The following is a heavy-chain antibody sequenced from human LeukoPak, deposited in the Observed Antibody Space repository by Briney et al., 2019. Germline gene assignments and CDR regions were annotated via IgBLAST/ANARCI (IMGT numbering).Heavy chain of an antibody. CDR1: GFNFIAYA. D-gene: IGHD6-13*01. CDR3: AKDFDGSTWFGRNYMDV. V-gene: IGHV3-23*01. J-gene: IGHJ6*03. CDR2: IDGSGRTT. Sequence: GGSLRLSCAASGFNFIAYAMSWVRQAPGKGLEWVSSIDGSGRTTYYADSVKGRFTISRDNSKNTLYLQMNSLRAEDTAVYYCAKDFDGSTWFGRNYMDVWGKGTTVTVSS.